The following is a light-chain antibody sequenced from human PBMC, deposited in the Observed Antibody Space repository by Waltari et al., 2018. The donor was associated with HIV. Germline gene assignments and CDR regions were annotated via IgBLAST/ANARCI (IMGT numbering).Light chain of an antibody. Sequence: QSALTQPASVSGSPGQSITISCTGTSSDVGSYNLVSWYQQHPGKDPKLMISEVNKRPSGVSNRFSGSKSGNTASLTISGLQAEDEADYYCSSYATAGTYVLFGGGTKLTVL. J-gene: IGLJ2*01. CDR2: EVN. V-gene: IGLV2-23*02. CDR1: SSDVGSYNL. CDR3: SSYATAGTYVL.